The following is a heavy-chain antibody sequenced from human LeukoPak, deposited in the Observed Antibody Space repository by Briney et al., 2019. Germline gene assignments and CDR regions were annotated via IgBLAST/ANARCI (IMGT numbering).Heavy chain of an antibody. D-gene: IGHD4-23*01. V-gene: IGHV3-21*04. CDR2: ISSSGSYI. J-gene: IGHJ5*02. Sequence: PGGSLRLSCAASRFTFSSYSMNWVRQAPGKGLEWVSSISSSGSYIYYADSVKGRFTISRDNAKNSLYLQMNSLRAEDTAVYYCARDNSVEDTAWWFDPWGQGTLVTVSS. CDR3: ARDNSVEDTAWWFDP. CDR1: RFTFSSYS.